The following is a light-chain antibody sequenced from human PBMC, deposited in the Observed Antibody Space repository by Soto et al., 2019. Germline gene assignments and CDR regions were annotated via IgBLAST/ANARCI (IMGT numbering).Light chain of an antibody. CDR1: QSVSFN. V-gene: IGKV3-11*01. J-gene: IGKJ4*01. CDR3: HQHNNWPST. CDR2: NAS. Sequence: DIVLTQSPGTVSLSPGERATLSCRASQSVSFNLVWYQHKPGQPPRLLMYNASNRAAGISARFTGSGSGTDFTLTIDNLQSEDFAFYYCHQHNNWPSTFGGGTKVE.